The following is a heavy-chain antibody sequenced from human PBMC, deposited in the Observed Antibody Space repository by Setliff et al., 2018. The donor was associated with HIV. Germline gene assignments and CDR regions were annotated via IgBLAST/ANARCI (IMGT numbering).Heavy chain of an antibody. CDR2: IYHSGST. CDR1: GYSISSGYY. J-gene: IGHJ3*01. V-gene: IGHV4-38-2*01. D-gene: IGHD3-22*01. CDR3: ARQGAGYYYDSSEYYTGNGFDF. Sequence: SETLSLTCAVSGYSISSGYYWGWIRQPPGKGLEWIGSIYHSGSTHYNPSLRSRVTISPQTSKNQFSLELTSVTAADTAVYYCARQGAGYYYDSSEYYTGNGFDFWGQGTLVTVS.